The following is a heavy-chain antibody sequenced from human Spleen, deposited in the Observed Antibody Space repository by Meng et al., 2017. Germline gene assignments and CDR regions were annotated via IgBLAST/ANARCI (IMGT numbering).Heavy chain of an antibody. CDR1: GFSFDVYE. CDR3: ARLATVPTAKDAFDI. J-gene: IGHJ3*02. CDR2: ISRSGSST. V-gene: IGHV3-48*03. D-gene: IGHD4-17*01. Sequence: GESLKISCVTSGFSFDVYEMTWVRQAPGKGLEWISYISRSGSSTYDADSVKGRFTISRDNAKKSLYLQMNSLRAEDTAVYYCARLATVPTAKDAFDIWGQGTLVTVSS.